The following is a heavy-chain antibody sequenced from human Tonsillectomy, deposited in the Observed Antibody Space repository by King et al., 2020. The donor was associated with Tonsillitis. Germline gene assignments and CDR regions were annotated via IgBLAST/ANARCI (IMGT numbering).Heavy chain of an antibody. CDR1: GGSISSYY. V-gene: IGHV4-59*08. CDR2: IYYSGST. D-gene: IGHD4-17*01. Sequence: VQLQESGPGLVKPSETLSLTCTVSGGSISSYYWSWIRQPPGKGLEWIGYIYYSGSTNYNPSLKSRVTISVDTSKNQFSLKLSSVPAADTAVYYCARHISSFSGYYLNWFDPWGQGTLVTVSS. CDR3: ARHISSFSGYYLNWFDP. J-gene: IGHJ5*02.